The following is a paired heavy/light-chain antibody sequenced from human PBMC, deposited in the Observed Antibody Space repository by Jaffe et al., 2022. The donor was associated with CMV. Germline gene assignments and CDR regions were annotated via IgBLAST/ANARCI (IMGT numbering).Light chain of an antibody. V-gene: IGKV4-1*01. CDR3: QQYFIAPPWT. CDR2: WAS. Sequence: DIVMTQSPDSLAVSLGERATINCKSSQSVLYSSNNKNYLAWYQRKPGQPPKLLIYWASTRESGVPDRFSGSGSGTDFTLTISSLQAEDVAVYYCQQYFIAPPWTFGQGTKVEIK. J-gene: IGKJ1*01. CDR1: QSVLYSSNNKNY.
Heavy chain of an antibody. D-gene: IGHD2-21*02. Sequence: QLLESGGSLVQPGGSLRLSCAASGFTFDSYAMSWVRQAPGKGLEWVSGISGSGGSTYYADSVKGRFTISRDNSKNTLYLQMSSLRAEDTAVYYCARDRNDYGGNSGLFDYWGQGTLVTVSS. CDR2: ISGSGGST. CDR3: ARDRNDYGGNSGLFDY. CDR1: GFTFDSYA. J-gene: IGHJ4*02. V-gene: IGHV3-23*01.